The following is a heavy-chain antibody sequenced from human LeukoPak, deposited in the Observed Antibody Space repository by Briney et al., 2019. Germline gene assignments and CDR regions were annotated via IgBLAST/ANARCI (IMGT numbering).Heavy chain of an antibody. CDR3: AKDISGSYQDAFDI. D-gene: IGHD1-26*01. CDR2: ISYDGSNK. CDR1: GFTFSSYG. J-gene: IGHJ3*02. V-gene: IGHV3-30*18. Sequence: PGRSLRLSCAASGFTFSSYGMHWVRQAPGKGLEWVAVISYDGSNKYYADSVKGRFTISRDNAKNSLYLQMNSLRAEDTALYYCAKDISGSYQDAFDIWGQGTMVTVSS.